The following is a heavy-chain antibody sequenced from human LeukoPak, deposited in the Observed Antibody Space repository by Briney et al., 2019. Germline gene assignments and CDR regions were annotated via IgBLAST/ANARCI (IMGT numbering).Heavy chain of an antibody. CDR2: ISAYNGNT. D-gene: IGHD2-15*01. CDR3: LVVVVAATGDY. V-gene: IGHV1-18*01. CDR1: GYTFTSYG. J-gene: IGHJ4*02. Sequence: ASVKVSCKASGYTFTSYGISWVRQAPGQGLEWMGWISAYNGNTNYAQKLQGRATMTTDTSTSTAYMELRSLRSDDTAVYYCLVVVVAATGDYWGQGTLVTVSS.